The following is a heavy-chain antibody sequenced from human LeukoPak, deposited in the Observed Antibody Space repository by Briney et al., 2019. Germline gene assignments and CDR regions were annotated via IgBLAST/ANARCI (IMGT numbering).Heavy chain of an antibody. D-gene: IGHD3-10*02. CDR1: GFTFSRYE. V-gene: IGHV3-48*03. CDR2: ISSSGSTI. J-gene: IGHJ6*04. CDR3: AELGITMIGGV. Sequence: GGSLRLSCAASGFTFSRYEMNWVRQAPGKGLEWVSYISSSGSTIYYADSVKGRFTISRDNAKNSLYLQMNSLRAEDTAVYYCAELGITMIGGVWGKGTTVTIST.